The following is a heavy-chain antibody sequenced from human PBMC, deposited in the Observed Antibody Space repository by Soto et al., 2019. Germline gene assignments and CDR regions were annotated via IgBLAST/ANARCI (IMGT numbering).Heavy chain of an antibody. CDR2: INPSAGST. CDR1: GYTFTSYY. D-gene: IGHD5-18*01. Sequence: QVQLVQSGAEVKKPGASVKVSCKASGYTFTSYYMHWVRQAPGQGLEWMGIINPSAGSTSYEEKFQGRVTMTSDTSTSTVYMELSSLISEDTAVYYCARVYPSDTRYGYVGNNWFDPWGQGTLVTVSS. V-gene: IGHV1-46*03. J-gene: IGHJ5*02. CDR3: ARVYPSDTRYGYVGNNWFDP.